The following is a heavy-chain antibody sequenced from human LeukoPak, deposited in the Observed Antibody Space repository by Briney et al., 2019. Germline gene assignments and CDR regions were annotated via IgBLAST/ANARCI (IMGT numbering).Heavy chain of an antibody. CDR3: AKHGVAAAYFDS. V-gene: IGHV3-23*01. J-gene: IGHJ4*02. CDR2: ISGSGGRT. CDR1: GFTFSSYA. D-gene: IGHD2-2*01. Sequence: GGSLRLSCAASGFTFSSYAMHWVRQAPGKGLEWVSAISGSGGRTYYADSVKGRFTISRANSKNTLYLQMNSLRAEDTAIYYCAKHGVAAAYFDSWGQGTLVTVSS.